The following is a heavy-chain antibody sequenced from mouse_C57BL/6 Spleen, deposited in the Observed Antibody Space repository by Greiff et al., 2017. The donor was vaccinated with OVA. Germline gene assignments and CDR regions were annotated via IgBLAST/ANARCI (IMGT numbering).Heavy chain of an antibody. CDR1: GYTFTSYW. V-gene: IGHV1-55*01. CDR2: IYPGSGST. Sequence: QVQLQQSGAELVKPGASVKMSCKASGYTFTSYWITWVKQRPGQGLEWIGDIYPGSGSTNYNENVKSKVTLAVDTASSTAYMQLSSLTSRDSAVYYCAREGYSNCLEYWGQGTTLTVSS. D-gene: IGHD2-5*01. CDR3: AREGYSNCLEY. J-gene: IGHJ2*01.